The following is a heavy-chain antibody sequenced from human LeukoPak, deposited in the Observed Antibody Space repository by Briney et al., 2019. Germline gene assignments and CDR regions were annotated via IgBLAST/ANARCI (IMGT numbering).Heavy chain of an antibody. CDR1: GFTFSNYA. CDR3: ARDPSGSSSGWYHFDY. D-gene: IGHD6-19*01. CDR2: ISVSGATT. Sequence: GGSLRLSCAASGFTFSNYAMSWVRQTPGKGLDWVSGISVSGATTYYANSVKGRFTISRDNSKNTLDLQMNSLRAEDTAVYYCARDPSGSSSGWYHFDYWGQGSLVTVSS. V-gene: IGHV3-23*01. J-gene: IGHJ4*02.